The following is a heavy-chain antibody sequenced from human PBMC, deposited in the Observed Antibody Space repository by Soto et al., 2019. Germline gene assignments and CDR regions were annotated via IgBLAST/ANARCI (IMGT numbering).Heavy chain of an antibody. CDR3: ARDGWFSTLPITVGVDV. CDR2: INPNGGST. Sequence: QVQLVQSGAEVKKPGASVTVSCKASGYTFSNYYIHWVRQPPGQGLEWMGIINPNGGSTTSAQKFQGRLTMTRDMSTRTVYMELSSLTSEDTALYYCARDGWFSTLPITVGVDVWGQGATVTVS. J-gene: IGHJ6*02. V-gene: IGHV1-46*01. D-gene: IGHD2-15*01. CDR1: GYTFSNYY.